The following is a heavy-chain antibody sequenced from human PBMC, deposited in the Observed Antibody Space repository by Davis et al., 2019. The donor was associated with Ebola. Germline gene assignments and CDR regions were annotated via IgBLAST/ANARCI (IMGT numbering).Heavy chain of an antibody. Sequence: PGGSLRLSCAASGFTFSSHGMTWVRQAPGKGLEWISYISTSSSTIFYADSVKGRFTISRDNARNSMYLQMNSLRDDDTAVYYCARIVGATFLDYWGQGALVTVSS. D-gene: IGHD1-26*01. J-gene: IGHJ4*02. CDR2: ISTSSSTI. V-gene: IGHV3-48*02. CDR1: GFTFSSHG. CDR3: ARIVGATFLDY.